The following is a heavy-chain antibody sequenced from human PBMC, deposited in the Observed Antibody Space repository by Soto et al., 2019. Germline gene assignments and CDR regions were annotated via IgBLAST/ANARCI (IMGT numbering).Heavy chain of an antibody. V-gene: IGHV3-23*01. CDR2: ISGSGGST. Sequence: GGSLRLSCAASGFTFSSYAMSWVRQAPGKGLEWVSAISGSGGSTYYADSVKGRFTISRDNSKNTLYLQMNSLRAEDTAVYYCAKDSRYYDSSGYYDYWGQGTLVTVSS. CDR3: AKDSRYYDSSGYYDY. CDR1: GFTFSSYA. J-gene: IGHJ4*02. D-gene: IGHD3-22*01.